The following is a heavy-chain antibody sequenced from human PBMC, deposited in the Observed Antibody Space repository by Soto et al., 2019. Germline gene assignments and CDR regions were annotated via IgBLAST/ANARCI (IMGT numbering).Heavy chain of an antibody. Sequence: EVQLVESGGGLVRPGGSLRLSCAASGFTFSSYTMHWVRQAPGKGLEWVSSITSTSTYIYYTDSLKGRFTISRDNANNSLFLQMNSLGPGDTAVYYCARDGARDRGDKGFDYWGQGTVVTVFS. J-gene: IGHJ4*02. CDR3: ARDGARDRGDKGFDY. CDR2: ITSTSTYI. CDR1: GFTFSSYT. V-gene: IGHV3-21*01. D-gene: IGHD2-21*02.